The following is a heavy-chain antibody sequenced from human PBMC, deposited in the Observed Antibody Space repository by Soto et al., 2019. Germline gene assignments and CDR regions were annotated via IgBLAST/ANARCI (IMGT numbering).Heavy chain of an antibody. D-gene: IGHD3-3*01. CDR1: GYAFTSYG. CDR2: ISAYNGNT. J-gene: IGHJ5*02. CDR3: ARVRTIFGVVYNWFDP. Sequence: ASVKVSSKASGYAFTSYGISWVRQAPGQGLEWMGWISAYNGNTNYAQKLQGRVTMTTDTSTSTAYMELRSLRSDDTAVYYCARVRTIFGVVYNWFDPWGQGTLVTVSS. V-gene: IGHV1-18*01.